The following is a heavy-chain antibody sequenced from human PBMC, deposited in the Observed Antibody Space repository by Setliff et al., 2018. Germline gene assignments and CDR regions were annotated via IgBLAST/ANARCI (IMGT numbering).Heavy chain of an antibody. Sequence: GESLKISCPASGYSFSTFWIGWVRQMPGKGLEWMGVIWPDDSDTTYSPPFRGEVTISADKSVNTAYLQWDRLRAPDTAMYYCARVGYNPFFDYWGQGTWVTVSS. CDR3: ARVGYNPFFDY. CDR1: GYSFSTFW. J-gene: IGHJ4*02. D-gene: IGHD5-12*01. V-gene: IGHV5-51*01. CDR2: IWPDDSDT.